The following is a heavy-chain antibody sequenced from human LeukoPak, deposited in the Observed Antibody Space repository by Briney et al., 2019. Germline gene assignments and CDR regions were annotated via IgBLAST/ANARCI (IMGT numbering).Heavy chain of an antibody. D-gene: IGHD3-10*01. Sequence: ASVKVSCKASGYTFTSYDINWVRQATGQGLEWMGGMNPNSGNTGYAQKFQGRVTMTRNTSRSTASMAMSSLRYEDTAVYYCARLGYYGSGSELTRVYYYGMDVWGQGTTVTVSS. CDR3: ARLGYYGSGSELTRVYYYGMDV. J-gene: IGHJ6*02. V-gene: IGHV1-8*01. CDR2: MNPNSGNT. CDR1: GYTFTSYD.